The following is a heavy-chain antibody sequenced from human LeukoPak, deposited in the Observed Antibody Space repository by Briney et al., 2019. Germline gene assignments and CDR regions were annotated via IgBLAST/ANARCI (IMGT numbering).Heavy chain of an antibody. CDR2: MYYSGST. D-gene: IGHD3-9*01. J-gene: IGHJ3*02. CDR3: ARHGNDILAPDGFDI. Sequence: SETLSLTCTVSGGSINSSSYYWGWIRQPPGKGLEWIGSMYYSGSTYYNQSLKSRVTISVDTSKNQFSLKLSSVTAADTAVYYCARHGNDILAPDGFDIWGQGTMVTVSS. V-gene: IGHV4-39*01. CDR1: GGSINSSSYY.